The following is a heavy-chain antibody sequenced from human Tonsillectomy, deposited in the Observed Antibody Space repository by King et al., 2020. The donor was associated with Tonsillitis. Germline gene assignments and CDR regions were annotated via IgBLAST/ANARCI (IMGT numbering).Heavy chain of an antibody. CDR1: GYTFTSYG. Sequence: VQLVQSGAEVKKPGASVKVSCKASGYTFTSYGINWVRQAPGQGLEWMGWVSTYNGDTNYAQNLQGRVTMTIDTSTSTAYMELRSLRSDDTAVYYCARGESTSSLYSFDYWGQGSLVTVSS. CDR3: ARGESTSSLYSFDY. V-gene: IGHV1-18*04. D-gene: IGHD2-2*01. CDR2: VSTYNGDT. J-gene: IGHJ4*02.